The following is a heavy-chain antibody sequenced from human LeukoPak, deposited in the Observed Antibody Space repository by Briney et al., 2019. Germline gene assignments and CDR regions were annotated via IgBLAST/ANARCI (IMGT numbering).Heavy chain of an antibody. D-gene: IGHD3-9*01. CDR1: GYTFTGYY. J-gene: IGHJ4*02. CDR2: INPNSGGT. CDR3: ARDLVLRYFDWLTTHEYYFDY. Sequence: ASVKASCKASGYTFTGYYMHWVRQAPGQGLEWMGWINPNSGGTNYAQKFQGRVTMTRDTSISTAYMELSRLRSDDTAVYYCARDLVLRYFDWLTTHEYYFDYWGQGTLVTVSS. V-gene: IGHV1-2*02.